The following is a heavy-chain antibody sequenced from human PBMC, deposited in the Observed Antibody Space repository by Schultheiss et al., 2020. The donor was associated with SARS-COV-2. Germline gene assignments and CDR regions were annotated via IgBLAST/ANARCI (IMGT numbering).Heavy chain of an antibody. J-gene: IGHJ5*02. V-gene: IGHV1-2*06. CDR2: INPNSGGT. CDR1: GYTFTGYY. D-gene: IGHD6-19*01. CDR3: ARLQVSGTGLDP. Sequence: ASVKVSCKASGYTFTGYYMHWVRQAPGQGLEWMGRINPNSGGTNYAQKFQGRVTLTRDTFITTAYMELSSLRSDNTAVYYCARLQVSGTGLDPWGQGTLVTVSS.